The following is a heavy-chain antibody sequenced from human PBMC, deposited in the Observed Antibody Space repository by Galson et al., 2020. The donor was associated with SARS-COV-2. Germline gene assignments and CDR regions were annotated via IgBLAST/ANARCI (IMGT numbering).Heavy chain of an antibody. CDR1: GGTFSSYA. CDR3: AAPSTYCSSTSCPYCYYMDV. V-gene: IGHV1-69*10. Sequence: SVKVSCKASGGTFSSYAIRWVRPAPGKGLEWMGGIIPILGKANYAQKLQGRVTITADKSTSTAYMELSSLRSEDTAVYYCAAPSTYCSSTSCPYCYYMDVWGKGTTVTVSS. CDR2: IIPILGKA. J-gene: IGHJ6*03. D-gene: IGHD2-2*01.